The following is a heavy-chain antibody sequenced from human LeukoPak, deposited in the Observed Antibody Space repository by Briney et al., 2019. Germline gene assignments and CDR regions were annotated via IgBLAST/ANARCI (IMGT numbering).Heavy chain of an antibody. V-gene: IGHV1-24*01. Sequence: ASVKVSCKVSGYTLTELSMHWVRQAPGKGLEWMGGFDPEDGETIYAQKFQGRVTMTEDTSTDTAYMELSSLRSEDTAVYYCATRGNDYVWGSYRQYYFDYWGQGTLVTASS. J-gene: IGHJ4*02. D-gene: IGHD3-16*02. CDR1: GYTLTELS. CDR2: FDPEDGET. CDR3: ATRGNDYVWGSYRQYYFDY.